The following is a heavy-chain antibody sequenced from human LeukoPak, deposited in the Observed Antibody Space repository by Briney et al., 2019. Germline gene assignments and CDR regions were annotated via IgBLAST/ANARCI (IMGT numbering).Heavy chain of an antibody. V-gene: IGHV1-69*05. CDR1: GGTFSSYA. Sequence: SVKVSSKASGGTFSSYAISWVRQAPGQGLEWMGRIIPIFGTANYAQKFQGRVTITTDESTSTAYMELSSLRSEDTAVYYCAREGGSVIAEWGNWFDPWGQGTLVTVSS. J-gene: IGHJ5*02. CDR2: IIPIFGTA. CDR3: AREGGSVIAEWGNWFDP. D-gene: IGHD6-13*01.